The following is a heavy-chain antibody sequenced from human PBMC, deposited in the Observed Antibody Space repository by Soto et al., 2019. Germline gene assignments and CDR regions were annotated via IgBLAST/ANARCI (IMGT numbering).Heavy chain of an antibody. Sequence: GPRRLCCVTSGFTFSIYSMNWVRQAPGKGREWVALISSSSTYTYYADSAKGRFTVSRDNAKNSLYLQMNNLRAEDTAVYHCVRDLYPPERDYYSRAFDYWGQGTLVTVSS. CDR1: GFTFSIYS. V-gene: IGHV3-21*01. D-gene: IGHD3-22*01. J-gene: IGHJ4*02. CDR2: ISSSSTYT. CDR3: VRDLYPPERDYYSRAFDY.